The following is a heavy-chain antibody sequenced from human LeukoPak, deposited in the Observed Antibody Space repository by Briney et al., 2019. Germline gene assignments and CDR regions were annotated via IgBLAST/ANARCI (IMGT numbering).Heavy chain of an antibody. J-gene: IGHJ4*02. Sequence: PSETLSLTCTVSGGSISSYYWSWIRQPPGKGLEWIGYIYYSGSTNYNPSLKSRVTISVDTSKNQFSLKLSSVTAADTAVYYCARSRAGWELLRVDYWGQGTLVTVSS. CDR2: IYYSGST. D-gene: IGHD1-26*01. V-gene: IGHV4-59*01. CDR1: GGSISSYY. CDR3: ARSRAGWELLRVDY.